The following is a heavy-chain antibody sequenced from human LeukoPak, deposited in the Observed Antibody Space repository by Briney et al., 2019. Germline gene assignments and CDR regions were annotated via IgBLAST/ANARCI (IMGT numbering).Heavy chain of an antibody. V-gene: IGHV3-23*01. D-gene: IGHD2-2*01. CDR2: ISGSGGST. Sequence: PGGSLRLSCAASGFTFSSYAMSWVRQAPGKGLEWVSAISGSGGSTYYADSVKGRFTISRDNSKNTLYLQMNSLRAEDTAVYYCARTDCSSTSCTFDYWGQGTLVTVSS. CDR1: GFTFSSYA. CDR3: ARTDCSSTSCTFDY. J-gene: IGHJ4*02.